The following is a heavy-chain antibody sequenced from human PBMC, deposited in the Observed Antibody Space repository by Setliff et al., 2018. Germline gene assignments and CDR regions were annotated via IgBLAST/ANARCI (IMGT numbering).Heavy chain of an antibody. V-gene: IGHV4-31*03. CDR2: IYYSGST. J-gene: IGHJ3*02. CDR3: ARDRRIVGARHAFDI. D-gene: IGHD1-26*01. CDR1: GGSISSGGYY. Sequence: SETLSLTGTVSGGSISSGGYYWSWIRQHPGKGLEWIGYIYYSGSTYYNPSRKSRVTITVDTSKNQFSLKLSSVTAADTAVYYCARDRRIVGARHAFDIWGQGTMVTVSS.